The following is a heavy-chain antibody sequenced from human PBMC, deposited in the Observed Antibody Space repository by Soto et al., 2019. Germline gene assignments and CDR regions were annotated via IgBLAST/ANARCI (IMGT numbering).Heavy chain of an antibody. J-gene: IGHJ4*02. D-gene: IGHD2-15*01. CDR1: GVSISSHDW. CDR3: ATRDSGRVV. V-gene: IGHV4-4*02. CDR2: SHQSGNT. Sequence: QVHLQESGPGLVDPSGTLFLTSAASGVSISSHDWWNWVRQPPGNGLKWIGESHQSGNTNYNSSLDSRDTHTLDQSKNQLAMQLSSVAVADTAGYYCATRDSGRVVWGQGTLVTVSS.